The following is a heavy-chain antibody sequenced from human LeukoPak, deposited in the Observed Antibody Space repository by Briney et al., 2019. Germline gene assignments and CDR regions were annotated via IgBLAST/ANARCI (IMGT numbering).Heavy chain of an antibody. Sequence: PGGSLRLSCAASGFTFSDYEINWVSQAPRKGLEWVSCISTSGSTTYYADSVKGRFIISSDNDKNSLCRQMNTLTPEDTSVNYCARGALHVFDDWRQRTPVTASS. D-gene: IGHD4/OR15-4a*01. V-gene: IGHV3-48*03. CDR1: GFTFSDYE. CDR3: ARGALHVFDD. J-gene: IGHJ4*02. CDR2: ISTSGSTT.